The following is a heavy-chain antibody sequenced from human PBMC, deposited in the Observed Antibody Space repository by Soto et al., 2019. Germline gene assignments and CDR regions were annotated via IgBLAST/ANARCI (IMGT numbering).Heavy chain of an antibody. J-gene: IGHJ3*02. CDR3: ARIISHYDFWSGSTFDI. D-gene: IGHD3-3*01. Sequence: SETLSLTCTVSGGSVSSGSYYWSWIRQPPGMGLEWIGYIYYSGSTNYNPSLMSRVTISVDTSKNQFSLKLSSVTAADTAVYYCARIISHYDFWSGSTFDIWGQGTMVTVSS. CDR2: IYYSGST. CDR1: GGSVSSGSYY. V-gene: IGHV4-61*01.